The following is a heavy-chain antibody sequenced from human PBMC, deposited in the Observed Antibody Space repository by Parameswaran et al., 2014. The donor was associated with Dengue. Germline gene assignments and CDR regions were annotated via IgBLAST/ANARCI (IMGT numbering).Heavy chain of an antibody. D-gene: IGHD3-22*01. J-gene: IGHJ3*01. CDR3: ARARGYYSSDAFDL. V-gene: IGHV4-39*07. Sequence: ASETLSLTCTVSSGSISSRTYFWGWIRQPPGKGLEWIGSIFYGGSTYYNSSLKSRVTIPIDTSKNQFSLKLTSVTAADTAVYYCARARGYYSSDAFDLWGQGTMVTVSS. CDR2: IFYGGST. CDR1: SGSISSRTYF.